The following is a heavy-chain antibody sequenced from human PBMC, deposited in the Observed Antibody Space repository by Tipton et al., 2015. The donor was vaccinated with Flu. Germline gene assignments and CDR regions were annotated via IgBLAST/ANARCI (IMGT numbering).Heavy chain of an antibody. CDR3: ARDSGRFSYYFDY. CDR1: GDSISRYK. Sequence: LRLSCTVSGDSISRYKWSWIRQPAGKGLEWIGRIYGSGSTSYSPSLKSRVTMSMDTSKNQFSLKPNSVTAADSAVYYCARDSGRFSYYFDYWGQGTLVPVSS. CDR2: IYGSGST. J-gene: IGHJ4*02. V-gene: IGHV4-4*07. D-gene: IGHD1-26*01.